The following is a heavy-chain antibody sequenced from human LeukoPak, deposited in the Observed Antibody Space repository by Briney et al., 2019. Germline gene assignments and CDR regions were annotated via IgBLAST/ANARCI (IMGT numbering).Heavy chain of an antibody. D-gene: IGHD3-10*01. V-gene: IGHV3-21*01. CDR2: ISSSSSYI. Sequence: GGSLRLSCAASGFTFSSYSMNWVRQAPGKGLEWVSSISSSSSYIYYADSVKGRFTISRGNAKNSLYLQMNSLRAEDTAVHYCASAYYYGSGTVGAYWGQGTLVTVSS. J-gene: IGHJ4*02. CDR1: GFTFSSYS. CDR3: ASAYYYGSGTVGAY.